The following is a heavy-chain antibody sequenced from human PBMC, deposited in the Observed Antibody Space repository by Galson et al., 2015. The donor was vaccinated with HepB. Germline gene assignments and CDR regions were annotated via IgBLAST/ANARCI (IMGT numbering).Heavy chain of an antibody. CDR2: ISGSGGST. J-gene: IGHJ2*01. CDR3: ARESSGTYPDCYFDL. V-gene: IGHV3-23*01. D-gene: IGHD1-26*01. Sequence: SLRLSCAASGFTFSSYAMSWVRQAPGKGLEWVSAISGSGGSTDYADSVKGRFTISRDTSKSTLYMQMNSLRAEDTAVYYCARESSGTYPDCYFDLWGRGTLVTVSS. CDR1: GFTFSSYA.